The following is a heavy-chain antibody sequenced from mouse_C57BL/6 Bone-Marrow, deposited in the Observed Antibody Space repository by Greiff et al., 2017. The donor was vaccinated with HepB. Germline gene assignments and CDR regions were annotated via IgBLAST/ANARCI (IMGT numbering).Heavy chain of an antibody. D-gene: IGHD1-1*01. J-gene: IGHJ4*01. V-gene: IGHV14-4*01. Sequence: VQLQQSGAELVRPGASVKLSCTASGFNIKDDYMHWVKQRPEQGLEWIGWIDPENGDTEYASKFQGKATITADTSSYTAYLQLSSLTSEDTAVYYCTTTGRTVVAPYAMDYWGQGTSVTVSS. CDR2: IDPENGDT. CDR1: GFNIKDDY. CDR3: TTTGRTVVAPYAMDY.